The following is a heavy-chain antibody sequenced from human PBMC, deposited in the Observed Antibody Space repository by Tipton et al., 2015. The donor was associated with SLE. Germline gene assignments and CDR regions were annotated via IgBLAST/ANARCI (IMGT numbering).Heavy chain of an antibody. CDR3: ARHDYDDNGYYLHYFDQ. V-gene: IGHV4-38-2*01. J-gene: IGHJ4*02. D-gene: IGHD3-22*01. CDR2: IHHSGNT. Sequence: TLSLTCAVSSYSITSGYYWGWIRQAPGKGLEWVGSIHHSGNTYFNPSLQSRITMSMDTSQNHVFLRLSSVTAADTATYYCARHDYDDNGYYLHYFDQWGQGTLVTVSS. CDR1: SYSITSGYY.